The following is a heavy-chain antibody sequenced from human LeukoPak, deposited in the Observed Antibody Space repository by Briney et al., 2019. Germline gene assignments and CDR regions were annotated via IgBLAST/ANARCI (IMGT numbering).Heavy chain of an antibody. Sequence: SSETLSLTCTVSGGSISSGDYYWSWIRQPPGKGLEWIGYIYYSGSTYYNPSLKSRVTISVDTSNNQFSLKLSSVTAADTAVYYCAREALRPSCWFDPWGQGTLVTVSS. CDR1: GGSISSGDYY. J-gene: IGHJ5*02. CDR3: AREALRPSCWFDP. D-gene: IGHD4-17*01. V-gene: IGHV4-30-4*01. CDR2: IYYSGST.